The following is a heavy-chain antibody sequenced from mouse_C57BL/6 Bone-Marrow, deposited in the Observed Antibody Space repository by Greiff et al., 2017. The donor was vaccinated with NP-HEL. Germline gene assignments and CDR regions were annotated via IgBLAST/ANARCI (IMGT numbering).Heavy chain of an antibody. CDR2: IHPNSGST. D-gene: IGHD2-1*01. J-gene: IGHJ3*01. CDR3: ARKGEINYGFAY. V-gene: IGHV1-64*01. CDR1: GYTFTSYW. Sequence: VQLQQPGAELVKPGASVKLSCKASGYTFTSYWMHWVKQRPGQGLEWIGMIHPNSGSTNYNEKFKSKATLTVDKSSSTAYMQLSSLTSEDSAVYYCARKGEINYGFAYWGQGTLVTVSA.